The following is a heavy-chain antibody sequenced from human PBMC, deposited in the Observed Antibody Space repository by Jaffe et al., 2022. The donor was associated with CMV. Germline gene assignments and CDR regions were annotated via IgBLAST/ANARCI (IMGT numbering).Heavy chain of an antibody. D-gene: IGHD3-10*01. J-gene: IGHJ1*01. V-gene: IGHV4-39*01. CDR1: GGSMSSSPYY. Sequence: QVQLQESGPGLVKPSETLSLTCNVSGGSMSSSPYYWGWIRQPPGKGLEWIGSIYYSGGTFYNPSLKSRVTISVETSKNQFSLKLSSVTAADTAVYYCARVNPLDTGMLRTPGYFQDWGQGALVTVSS. CDR2: IYYSGGT. CDR3: ARVNPLDTGMLRTPGYFQD.